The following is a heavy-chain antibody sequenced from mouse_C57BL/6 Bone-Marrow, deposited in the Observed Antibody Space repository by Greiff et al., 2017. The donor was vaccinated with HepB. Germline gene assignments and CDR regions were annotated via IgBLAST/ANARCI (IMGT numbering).Heavy chain of an antibody. CDR1: GYTFTSYW. J-gene: IGHJ3*01. CDR2: IDPSDSYT. CDR3: ATALFAY. Sequence: QVLLQQPGAELVKPGASVKLSCKASGYTFTSYWMQWVKQRPGQGLEWIGEIDPSDSYTNYNQKFKGKATLTVDTSSSTAYMQLSSLTSEDSAVYYCATALFAYWGQGTLVTVSA. V-gene: IGHV1-50*01.